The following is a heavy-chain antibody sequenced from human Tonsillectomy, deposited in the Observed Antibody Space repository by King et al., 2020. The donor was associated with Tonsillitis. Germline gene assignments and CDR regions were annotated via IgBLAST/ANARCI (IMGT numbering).Heavy chain of an antibody. V-gene: IGHV1-69*01. CDR1: GGTFSSYA. CDR2: IIPIFGTA. D-gene: IGHD5-24*01. Sequence: QLVQSGAEVKKPGSSVKVSCKASGGTFSSYAISWVRQAPGQGLEWMGGIIPIFGTANYEQKFQGRVTITADESTSTAYMELGSLRSADTAVYYCARPGRDAYNPFDYWGQGTLVSVSS. CDR3: ARPGRDAYNPFDY. J-gene: IGHJ4*02.